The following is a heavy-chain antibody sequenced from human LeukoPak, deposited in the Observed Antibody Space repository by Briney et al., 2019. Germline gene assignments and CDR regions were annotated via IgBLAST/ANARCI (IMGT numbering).Heavy chain of an antibody. CDR3: ARAPRYYYYIDV. Sequence: HPWGALRLSCAASGFTVSSNYMSWVRQAPGRGLEWVSVIYSGGSTYYADSVKGRFTISRDNSKNTLYLQMNSLRAEDTAVYYCARAPRYYYYIDVWGKGTTVSVSS. CDR1: GFTVSSNY. V-gene: IGHV3-53*01. CDR2: IYSGGST. J-gene: IGHJ6*03.